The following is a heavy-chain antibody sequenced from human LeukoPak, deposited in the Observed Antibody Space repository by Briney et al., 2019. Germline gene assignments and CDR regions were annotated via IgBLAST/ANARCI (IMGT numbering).Heavy chain of an antibody. CDR3: AVGGGYSYGYIDY. D-gene: IGHD5-18*01. Sequence: SVKVSCKASGGTFSSYAISWVRQAPGQGLEWMGGTIPIFGTANYAQKFQGRVTITADESTSTAYMELSSLRSEDTAVYYCAVGGGYSYGYIDYWGQGTLVTVSS. CDR2: TIPIFGTA. J-gene: IGHJ4*02. V-gene: IGHV1-69*13. CDR1: GGTFSSYA.